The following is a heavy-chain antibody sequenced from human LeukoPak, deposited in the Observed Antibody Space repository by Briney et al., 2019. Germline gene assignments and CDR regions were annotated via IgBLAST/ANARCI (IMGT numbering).Heavy chain of an antibody. CDR1: GYTFPIYW. D-gene: IGHD1-26*01. CDR2: IYPDDSDT. Sequence: ESLRLSCAASGYTFPIYWIGWVRQMPGKGLEWMAIIYPDDSDTNYSPSLQGHVTISADNSISTAYLQWSSLKASDTAINYCAKGGGSGNPVDSWGQGTLVIVSS. V-gene: IGHV5-51*01. CDR3: AKGGGSGNPVDS. J-gene: IGHJ4*02.